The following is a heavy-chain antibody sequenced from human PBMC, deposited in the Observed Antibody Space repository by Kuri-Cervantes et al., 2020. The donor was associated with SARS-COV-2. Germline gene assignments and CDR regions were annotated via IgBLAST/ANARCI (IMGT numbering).Heavy chain of an antibody. CDR2: ISSSSSYI. CDR1: GFTFSSYS. J-gene: IGHJ6*04. CDR3: AREHYDFWSGKVALDV. D-gene: IGHD3-3*01. V-gene: IGHV3-21*01. Sequence: ETLSLTCAASGFTFSSYSMNWVRQAPGKGLEWVSSISSSSSYIYYADSVKGRFTISRDNAKNSLYLQMNSLRAEDTAVYYCAREHYDFWSGKVALDVWGKGTTVTVSS.